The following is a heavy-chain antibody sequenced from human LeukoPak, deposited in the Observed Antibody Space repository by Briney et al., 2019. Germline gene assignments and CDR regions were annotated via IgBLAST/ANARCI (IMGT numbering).Heavy chain of an antibody. J-gene: IGHJ5*02. CDR1: GGSISSGGYY. CDR3: ARASWYWFDP. Sequence: MASQTLPLTCTVSGGSISSGGYYWSWIRQPPGKGLEWIGYIYHSGSTYYNPSLKSRVTISVDRSKNQFSLKLSSVTAADTAVYYCARASWYWFDPWGQGTLVTVSS. V-gene: IGHV4-30-2*01. D-gene: IGHD6-13*01. CDR2: IYHSGST.